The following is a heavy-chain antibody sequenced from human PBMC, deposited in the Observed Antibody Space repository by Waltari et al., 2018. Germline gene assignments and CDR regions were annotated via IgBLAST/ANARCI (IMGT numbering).Heavy chain of an antibody. CDR3: ARDGAHCSGGSCYSGFDY. J-gene: IGHJ4*02. V-gene: IGHV3-33*01. CDR2: IWYDGSNK. D-gene: IGHD2-15*01. Sequence: FTFSSYGMHWVRQAPGKGLEWVAVIWYDGSNKYYADAVKGRLTSSRDNSKNTLYRQMNSRRAEDTAVYDCARDGAHCSGGSCYSGFDYWGQGTLVTVSS. CDR1: FTFSSYG.